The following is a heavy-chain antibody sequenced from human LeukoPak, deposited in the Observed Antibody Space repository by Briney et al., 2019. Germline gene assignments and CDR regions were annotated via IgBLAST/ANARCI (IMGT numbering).Heavy chain of an antibody. CDR1: GGTFSSYA. CDR2: IIPIFGTA. CDR3: GRMRYDRSGSYNYYFDY. V-gene: IGHV1-69*05. Sequence: ASVKVSCKASGGTFSSYAISWVRQAPGQGLEWMGRIIPIFGTANYAQKFQGRVTITTDESTSTAYMELSSLRSEDTAVYYCGRMRYDRSGSYNYYFDYWGQGTLVTVSS. D-gene: IGHD3-22*01. J-gene: IGHJ4*02.